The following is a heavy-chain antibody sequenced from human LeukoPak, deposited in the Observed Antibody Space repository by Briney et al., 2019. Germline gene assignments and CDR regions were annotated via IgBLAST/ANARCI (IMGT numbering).Heavy chain of an antibody. J-gene: IGHJ3*02. V-gene: IGHV3-21*01. CDR3: ARSTTVADDAFDI. CDR2: ISSSSSYI. D-gene: IGHD5/OR15-5a*01. CDR1: GFTFSSYS. Sequence: GGSLRLSCAASGFTFSSYSVNWVRQAPGKGLEWVSSISSSSSYIYYADSVKDRFTISRDNAKNSLYLQMNSLRAEDTALYYCARSTTVADDAFDIWGQGTMVTVSS.